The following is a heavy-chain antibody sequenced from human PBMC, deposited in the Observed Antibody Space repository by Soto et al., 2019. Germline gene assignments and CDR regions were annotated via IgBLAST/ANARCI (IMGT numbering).Heavy chain of an antibody. Sequence: AGSMGLCCAACGVSVRNHALDGVRKAKGKGLEWVAVISYDGDNKYIAESVKGRFTISRDNSKNTVSLQMNSLRTEDTAMYFCARGTTTSAFSAMDVWGQGTTVTVSS. CDR3: ARGTTTSAFSAMDV. CDR1: GVSVRNHA. CDR2: ISYDGDNK. D-gene: IGHD1-1*01. V-gene: IGHV3-30-3*01. J-gene: IGHJ6*02.